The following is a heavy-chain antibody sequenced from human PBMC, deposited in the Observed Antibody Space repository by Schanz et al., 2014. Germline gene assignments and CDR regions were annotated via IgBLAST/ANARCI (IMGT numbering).Heavy chain of an antibody. CDR1: GYSFNLFG. D-gene: IGHD3-22*01. Sequence: QVQLVQSGAEVQKPGASVMLSCKTSGYSFNLFGVSWVRQAPGQGLEWMGWISAYNGNMNYAPKFQGRVTMTTDTSTSTAYMELRNLRSDDTAVNYCVRDGDERLVVIFDQWGQGTLVTVSS. CDR2: ISAYNGNM. CDR3: VRDGDERLVVIFDQ. V-gene: IGHV1-18*04. J-gene: IGHJ4*02.